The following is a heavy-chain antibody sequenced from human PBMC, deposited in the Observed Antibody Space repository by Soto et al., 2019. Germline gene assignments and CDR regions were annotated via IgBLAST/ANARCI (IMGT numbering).Heavy chain of an antibody. Sequence: VASVKVSCKTSGYFFTSHYIHWVRLAPGRGLEWVGRINPNNGDTNSPQKFQGRVTLTSDTSISTAYMEMRGLTSDDTALYYCAREITYGGGSFSLGLWGQGTLVTVSS. CDR1: GYFFTSHY. CDR3: AREITYGGGSFSLGL. J-gene: IGHJ4*02. CDR2: INPNNGDT. V-gene: IGHV1-2*06. D-gene: IGHD3-10*01.